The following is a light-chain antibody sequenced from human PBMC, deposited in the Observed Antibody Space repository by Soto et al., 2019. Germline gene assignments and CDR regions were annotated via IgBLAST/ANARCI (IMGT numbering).Light chain of an antibody. CDR3: QQYNNWPLT. V-gene: IGKV3-15*01. CDR2: GAS. Sequence: EIVMTQSPVTLSVSPGERANLSCRASQSVSANLAWYQQKPGQAPRLLMYGASTRATGIPARFSGSGSGTEFTLTISSLQSEDFAVYYCQQYNNWPLTFGGGTKVEIK. J-gene: IGKJ4*01. CDR1: QSVSAN.